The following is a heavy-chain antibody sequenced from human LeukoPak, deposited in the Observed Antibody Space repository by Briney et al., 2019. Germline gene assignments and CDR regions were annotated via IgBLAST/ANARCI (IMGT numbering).Heavy chain of an antibody. CDR2: ISYDGSNK. D-gene: IGHD4-17*01. V-gene: IGHV3-30-3*01. CDR1: GFTFSSYA. CDR3: ARGLRGTVTTGT. Sequence: PGRSLRLSCAVSGFTFSSYAMHWVRQAPGKGLEWVAVISYDGSNKYYADSVKGRFTISRDNSKNTLYLQMNSLRAEDTAVYYCARGLRGTVTTGTWGQGTLVTVSS. J-gene: IGHJ5*02.